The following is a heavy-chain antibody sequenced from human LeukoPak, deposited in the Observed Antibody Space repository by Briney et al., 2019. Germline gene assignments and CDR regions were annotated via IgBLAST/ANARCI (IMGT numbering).Heavy chain of an antibody. J-gene: IGHJ4*02. CDR3: ARDRDDGGFEY. Sequence: PGGSLRLSCAASGFTFPNYWISWVRQAPEKGLEWVANINQDGRVKQYVDSMKGRFTISRDNAKNSLYLQMNSLRAEDTAVYYCARDRDDGGFEYWGQGTLVTVSS. CDR2: INQDGRVK. D-gene: IGHD4-23*01. CDR1: GFTFPNYW. V-gene: IGHV3-7*01.